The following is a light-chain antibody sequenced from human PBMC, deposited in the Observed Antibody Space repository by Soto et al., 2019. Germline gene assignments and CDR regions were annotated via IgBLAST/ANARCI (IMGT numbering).Light chain of an antibody. CDR2: EGH. J-gene: IGLJ3*02. V-gene: IGLV2-23*01. CDR3: CSYAGSSTLV. CDR1: SSDVGAYNL. Sequence: QSALTQPASVSGSPGQSITISCTGTSSDVGAYNLVSWYQQHPDKAPKLMIYEGHERPSGVSDRFSGSKSGNTASLTISGLQAEDEADYYCCSYAGSSTLVFGGGTKLTVL.